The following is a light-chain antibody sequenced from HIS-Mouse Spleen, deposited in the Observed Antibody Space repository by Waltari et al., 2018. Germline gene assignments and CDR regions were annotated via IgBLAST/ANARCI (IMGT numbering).Light chain of an antibody. CDR2: WGS. CDR1: QSLLHSNGYNY. CDR3: MQALQTPWT. Sequence: DIVMTQSPLSLPVTPGEPASISCRSSQSLLHSNGYNYLDWYLQKPGHSPQLLIYWGSNRASGVPDRFSGSGSGTDVTLKISRVEAEDVGVYYCMQALQTPWTFGEGTKVEIK. J-gene: IGKJ1*01. V-gene: IGKV2-28*01.